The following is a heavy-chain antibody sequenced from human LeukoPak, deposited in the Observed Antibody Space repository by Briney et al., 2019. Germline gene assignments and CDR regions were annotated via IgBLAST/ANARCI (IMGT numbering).Heavy chain of an antibody. D-gene: IGHD5-12*01. J-gene: IGHJ6*02. CDR1: GFTFSNYW. Sequence: PGGSLRLSCAASGFTFSNYWMSWVRQAPGKGPEWMGNIKEDGSETYYVDSVKGRFTISRDNAQNSLYLQMNSLRAEDTAVYYCARSRGVATIPYGMDVWGQGTTVTVSS. V-gene: IGHV3-7*03. CDR2: IKEDGSET. CDR3: ARSRGVATIPYGMDV.